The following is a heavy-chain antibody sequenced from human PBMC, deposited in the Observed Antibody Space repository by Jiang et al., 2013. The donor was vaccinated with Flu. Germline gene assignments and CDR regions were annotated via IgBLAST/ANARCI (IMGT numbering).Heavy chain of an antibody. CDR2: ISSSGSTI. Sequence: VQLLESGGGLVQPGGSLRLSCAASGFTFSSYEMNWVRQAPGKGLEWVSYISSSGSTIYYADSVKGRFTISRDNAKNSLYLQMNSLRAEDTAVYYCARENDIVVVVAAPKVAFDIWGQGTMVTV. D-gene: IGHD2-15*01. J-gene: IGHJ3*02. CDR3: ARENDIVVVVAAPKVAFDI. CDR1: GFTFSSYE. V-gene: IGHV3-48*03.